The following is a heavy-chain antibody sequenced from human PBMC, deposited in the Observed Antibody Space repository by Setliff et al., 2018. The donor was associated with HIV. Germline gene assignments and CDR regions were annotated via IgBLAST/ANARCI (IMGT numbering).Heavy chain of an antibody. CDR3: ARDYRTTDILSSGYMDV. D-gene: IGHD3-9*01. J-gene: IGHJ6*03. Sequence: ASVMVSCKASGYTFIDYFMHWVRQAPGQGLEWMGWISPNNGDTNIPQRFRGRVTMTRDTSINTAYMELSGLRSDDTAVYYCARDYRTTDILSSGYMDVWGKGTTVTVSS. CDR2: ISPNNGDT. CDR1: GYTFIDYF. V-gene: IGHV1-2*02.